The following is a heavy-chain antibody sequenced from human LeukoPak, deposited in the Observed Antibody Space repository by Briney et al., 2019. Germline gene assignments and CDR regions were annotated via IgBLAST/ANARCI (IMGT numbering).Heavy chain of an antibody. CDR2: INHSGST. Sequence: SGTLTLTCAVYGGSFSGYYWSWIRQPPGKGLEWIGEINHSGSTNYNPSLKSRVTISVDTSKNQFSLKLSSVTAADTAVYYCARKHDLYWYFDLWGRGTLVTVSS. V-gene: IGHV4-34*01. J-gene: IGHJ2*01. CDR1: GGSFSGYY. CDR3: ARKHDLYWYFDL. D-gene: IGHD1-1*01.